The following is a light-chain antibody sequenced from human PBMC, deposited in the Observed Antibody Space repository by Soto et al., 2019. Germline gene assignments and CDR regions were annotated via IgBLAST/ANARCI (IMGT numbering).Light chain of an antibody. J-gene: IGKJ5*01. Sequence: EIVLTQSPGTLSLSPGERATLSCRASQSVSSGYLAWYQQKPGQAPRLLIYGASSRATGIPDRFSGSGSGTDFTLTISRLEPEDFAVYYCQQYGSSPFITFGQGKRLEIK. CDR2: GAS. CDR3: QQYGSSPFIT. CDR1: QSVSSGY. V-gene: IGKV3-20*01.